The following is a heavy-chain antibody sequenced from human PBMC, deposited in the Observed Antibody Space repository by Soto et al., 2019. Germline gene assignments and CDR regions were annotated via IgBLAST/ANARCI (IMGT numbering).Heavy chain of an antibody. D-gene: IGHD4-4*01. CDR3: ARETPYSNEFDY. V-gene: IGHV1-69*13. Sequence: ASVKVSCKASGGTFSSYAISWVRQAPGQGLEWMGGIIPIFGTANYAQKFQGRVTITADESTSTAYMELSSLRSEDTAVYYCARETPYSNEFDYWGQGTLVTVSS. CDR1: GGTFSSYA. CDR2: IIPIFGTA. J-gene: IGHJ4*02.